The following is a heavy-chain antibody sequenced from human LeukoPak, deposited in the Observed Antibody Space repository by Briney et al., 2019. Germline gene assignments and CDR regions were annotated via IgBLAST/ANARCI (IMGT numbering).Heavy chain of an antibody. D-gene: IGHD3-3*01. CDR1: GGSISSSSYY. Sequence: PSETLSLTCTVSGGSISSSSYYWGWIRQPPGKGLEWIGSIYYSGSTYYNPSLKSRVTISVDTSKNQFSLKLSSVTAADTAVYYCAGRYKIVFWSGYYGFDYWGQGTLVTVSS. V-gene: IGHV4-39*01. CDR2: IYYSGST. J-gene: IGHJ4*02. CDR3: AGRYKIVFWSGYYGFDY.